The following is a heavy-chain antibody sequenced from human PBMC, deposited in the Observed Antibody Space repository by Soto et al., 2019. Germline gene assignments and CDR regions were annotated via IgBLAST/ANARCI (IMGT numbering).Heavy chain of an antibody. J-gene: IGHJ4*02. Sequence: GGSLRLSCAASGFSFRSHWMTWVRQAPGKGLEWAANINQDGSEKHYVDSVKGRFTISRNNAENSLSLQMNSLRADDTAVYYWARDHDVPGIICDFWGQGILVTVSS. D-gene: IGHD3-16*02. V-gene: IGHV3-7*01. CDR3: ARDHDVPGIICDF. CDR1: GFSFRSHW. CDR2: INQDGSEK.